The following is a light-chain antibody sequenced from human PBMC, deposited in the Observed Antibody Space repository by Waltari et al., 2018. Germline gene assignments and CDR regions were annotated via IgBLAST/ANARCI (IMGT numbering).Light chain of an antibody. V-gene: IGKV1-9*01. J-gene: IGKJ2*01. CDR3: QQLNSYPPGYT. CDR1: QVISSY. Sequence: DIQFTQSPSFLSASLGDRVTIPCRASQVISSYLAWYQQKPGKAPKLLIYATSTLHTGVPSRFSGSGSGTEFTLTISSLQSEDFATYYCQQLNSYPPGYTFGQGTKLEIK. CDR2: ATS.